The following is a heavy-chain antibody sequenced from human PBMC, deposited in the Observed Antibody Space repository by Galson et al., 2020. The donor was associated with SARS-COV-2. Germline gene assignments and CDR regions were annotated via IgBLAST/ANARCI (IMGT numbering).Heavy chain of an antibody. CDR3: AREAPAGNVDY. Sequence: TGGSLRLSCAASGFNFSSYEMNWVRQAPGKGLEWVSYISSSGSTIYYADSVKGRFTISRDNAKNSLYLQMNSLRGEDTAVYYCAREAPAGNVDYWGQGTLVTVSS. CDR1: GFNFSSYE. J-gene: IGHJ4*02. CDR2: ISSSGSTI. V-gene: IGHV3-48*03. D-gene: IGHD6-13*01.